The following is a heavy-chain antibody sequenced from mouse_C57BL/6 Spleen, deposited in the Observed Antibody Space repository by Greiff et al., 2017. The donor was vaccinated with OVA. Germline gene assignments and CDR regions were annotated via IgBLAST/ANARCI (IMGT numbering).Heavy chain of an antibody. Sequence: EVNVVESEGGLVQPGSSMKLSCTASGFTFSDYYMAWVRQVPEKGLEWVANINYDGSSTYYLDSLKSRFIISRDNAKNILYLQMSSLKSEDTATYYCARDSPTGTDAMDYWGQGTSVTVSS. D-gene: IGHD4-1*01. V-gene: IGHV5-16*01. CDR1: GFTFSDYY. J-gene: IGHJ4*01. CDR3: ARDSPTGTDAMDY. CDR2: INYDGSST.